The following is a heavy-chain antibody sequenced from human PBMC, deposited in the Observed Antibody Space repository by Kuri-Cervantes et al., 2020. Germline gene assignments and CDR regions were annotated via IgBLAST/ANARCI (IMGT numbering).Heavy chain of an antibody. J-gene: IGHJ5*02. Sequence: SETLSLTCTVSGGSISSYYWSWIRQPPGKGLEWIGYIYYSGSTKYNPSLKSRVTISVYTSKNQFSLKLSSGTAADTAVYYCASTVAAAGQNWFDPWGQGTLVTVSS. CDR3: ASTVAAAGQNWFDP. CDR2: IYYSGST. V-gene: IGHV4-59*01. CDR1: GGSISSYY. D-gene: IGHD6-13*01.